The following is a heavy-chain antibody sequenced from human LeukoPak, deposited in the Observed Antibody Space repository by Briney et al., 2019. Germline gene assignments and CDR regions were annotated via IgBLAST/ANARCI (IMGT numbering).Heavy chain of an antibody. CDR1: GGSISSYY. J-gene: IGHJ4*02. CDR3: ARLPTGTFDY. V-gene: IGHV4-59*08. Sequence: KASETLSLTCTVSGGSISSYYWSWIRQPPGKGLEWIGYIYYTGNTKYNASLKSRVTISVDTSKNQFSLKLSSVTAADTAVYYCARLPTGTFDYWGQGTLVTVSS. D-gene: IGHD1-1*01. CDR2: IYYTGNT.